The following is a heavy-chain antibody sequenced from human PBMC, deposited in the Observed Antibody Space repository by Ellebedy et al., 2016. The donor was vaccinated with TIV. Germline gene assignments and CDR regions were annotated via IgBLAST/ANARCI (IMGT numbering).Heavy chain of an antibody. D-gene: IGHD6-6*01. CDR3: ARFARLRYYYYYGMDV. V-gene: IGHV1-3*01. J-gene: IGHJ6*02. Sequence: ASVKVSXKASGYTFTSYAMHWVRQAPGQRLEWMGWINAGNGNTKYSQKFQGRVTITRDTSASTAYMELSSLRSEDTAVYYCARFARLRYYYYYGMDVWGQGTTVTVSS. CDR1: GYTFTSYA. CDR2: INAGNGNT.